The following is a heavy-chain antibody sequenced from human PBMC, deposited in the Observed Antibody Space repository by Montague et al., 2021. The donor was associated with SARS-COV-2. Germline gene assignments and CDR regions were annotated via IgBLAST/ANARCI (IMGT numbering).Heavy chain of an antibody. Sequence: SLRLSCAASGFTFSSYAMSWVRQAPGEGLEWVSAISGSGGSTYYADSVXGRFTISRDNSKNTLYLQMNSLRAEDTAVYYCAKVGSSWYHGYYYGMDVWGQGTTVTVSS. V-gene: IGHV3-23*01. D-gene: IGHD6-13*01. CDR3: AKVGSSWYHGYYYGMDV. J-gene: IGHJ6*02. CDR1: GFTFSSYA. CDR2: ISGSGGST.